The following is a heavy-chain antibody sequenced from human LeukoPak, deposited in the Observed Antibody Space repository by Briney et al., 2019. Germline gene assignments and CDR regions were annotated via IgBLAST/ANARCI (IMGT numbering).Heavy chain of an antibody. CDR2: FDHRGST. CDR3: VKARYEIFGDYEYYYYGMDV. J-gene: IGHJ6*02. Sequence: PSETLSLTCTVNSGSFSGYYWSWIRQPPGKGLEWIGEFDHRGSTKYNASLGSRVSISVDTPKNEFSLKLTSVTAADTAVYYWVKARYEIFGDYEYYYYGMDVWGPGTTVTVSS. V-gene: IGHV4-34*01. CDR1: SGSFSGYY. D-gene: IGHD4-17*01.